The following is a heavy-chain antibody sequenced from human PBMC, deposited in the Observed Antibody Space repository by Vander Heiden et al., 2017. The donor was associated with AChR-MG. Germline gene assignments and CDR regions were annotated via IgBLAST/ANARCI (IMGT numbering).Heavy chain of an antibody. V-gene: IGHV4-34*01. J-gene: IGHJ6*03. CDR3: ARGRMGKVKYYYYYYMDV. CDR2: INHSGST. CDR1: GGCCSGYY. Sequence: QVQLQQWGAGLLKPSETLSLTCAVYGGCCSGYYWSWIRQPPGKGLEWIGEINHSGSTNYNPSLKSRVTISVDTSKNQFSLKLSSVTAADTAVYYCARGRMGKVKYYYYYYMDVWGKGTTVTVSS. D-gene: IGHD2-8*01.